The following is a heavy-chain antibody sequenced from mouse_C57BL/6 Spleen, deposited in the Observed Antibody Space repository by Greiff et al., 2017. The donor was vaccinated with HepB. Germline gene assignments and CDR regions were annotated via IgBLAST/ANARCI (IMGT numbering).Heavy chain of an antibody. CDR2: IDPSDSYT. CDR3: ARGDYDESFAY. V-gene: IGHV1-69*01. CDR1: GYTFTSYW. Sequence: VKLQQPGAELVMPGASVKLSCKASGYTFTSYWMHWVKQRPGQGLEWIGEIDPSDSYTNYNQKFKGKSTLTVDKSSSTAYMQLSSLTSEDSAVYYCARGDYDESFAYWGQGTLVTVSA. D-gene: IGHD2-4*01. J-gene: IGHJ3*01.